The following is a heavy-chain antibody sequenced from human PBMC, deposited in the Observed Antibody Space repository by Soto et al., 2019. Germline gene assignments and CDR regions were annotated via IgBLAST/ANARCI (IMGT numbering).Heavy chain of an antibody. V-gene: IGHV1-46*01. CDR1: GYRFINYY. CDR2: INLSGVNT. D-gene: IGHD3-10*01. CDR3: TRTFYYATSCFVGVLGAFDM. J-gene: IGHJ3*02. Sequence: GASVKVSCKAPGYRFINYYIHWYRQAPGEGFDRMGAINLSGVNTNLAQRVQGRVTLTRDTSTRTVYMEMSSLRSEDTAVYYCTRTFYYATSCFVGVLGAFDMWGQGTKVTVSS.